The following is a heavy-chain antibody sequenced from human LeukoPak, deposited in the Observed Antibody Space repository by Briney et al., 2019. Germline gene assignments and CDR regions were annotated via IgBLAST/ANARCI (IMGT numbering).Heavy chain of an antibody. CDR3: ARRGGSGWYNWFDP. CDR1: GDSISSSTYY. D-gene: IGHD6-19*01. J-gene: IGHJ5*02. Sequence: SETLSLTCTVSGDSISSSTYYWGWIRQPPGKGLEWIGSIYYIGSPYYNPSLRSRVTISVDKSKRQFSLELTSVTAADTAVYYCARRGGSGWYNWFDPWGQGTLVTVSS. CDR2: IYYIGSP. V-gene: IGHV4-39*01.